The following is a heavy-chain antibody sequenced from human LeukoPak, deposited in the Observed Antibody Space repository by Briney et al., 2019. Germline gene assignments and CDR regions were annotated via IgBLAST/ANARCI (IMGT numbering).Heavy chain of an antibody. V-gene: IGHV4-59*12. Sequence: SETLSLTCTVSGDSNDSYYWSWIRQPPGKGLEWIGYIYYRGTTSYNPFLKSRVTISVDTSKNQFSLKLNSVTAADTAVYYCDRLPRYGGYDHFHYWGQGILVIVSS. CDR2: IYYRGTT. CDR3: DRLPRYGGYDHFHY. CDR1: GDSNDSYY. D-gene: IGHD5-12*01. J-gene: IGHJ4*02.